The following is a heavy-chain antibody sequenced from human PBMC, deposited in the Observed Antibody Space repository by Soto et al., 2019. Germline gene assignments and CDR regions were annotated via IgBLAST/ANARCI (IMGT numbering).Heavy chain of an antibody. V-gene: IGHV1-69*12. D-gene: IGHD2-8*01. J-gene: IGHJ6*02. CDR2: IMPVFRTP. Sequence: QVQLEQSGAEMKKPGSSVKVSCKASGGTFRTAAISWVRQAPGQGLEWMGGIMPVFRTPDYAQKFQGRVTITADESTNTAYMELSGLISDDTAVYYCARDNDRPQLGGNYYYILDVWGQGTTITVSS. CDR3: ARDNDRPQLGGNYYYILDV. CDR1: GGTFRTAA.